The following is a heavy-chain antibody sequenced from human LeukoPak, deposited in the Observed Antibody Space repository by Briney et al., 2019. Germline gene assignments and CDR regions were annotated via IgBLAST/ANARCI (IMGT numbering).Heavy chain of an antibody. CDR1: GFTFSSFA. CDR3: TRDFDFSSAI. J-gene: IGHJ4*02. CDR2: ISPDGSTT. V-gene: IGHV3-74*01. Sequence: GGSLRLPCAASGFTFSSFAITWVRQAPGKGLVWVSRISPDGSTTGHADSVKGRFTTSRDNAKNTLFLQMNSLRAEDTAVYYCTRDFDFSSAIWGQGTLVTVSS. D-gene: IGHD3-3*01.